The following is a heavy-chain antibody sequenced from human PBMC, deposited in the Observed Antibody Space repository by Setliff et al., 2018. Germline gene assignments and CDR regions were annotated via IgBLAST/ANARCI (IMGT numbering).Heavy chain of an antibody. V-gene: IGHV3-7*03. J-gene: IGHJ3*02. CDR2: IKQDGSEK. D-gene: IGHD3-22*01. Sequence: GGSLRLSCAASGFTFSTYWMSWVRQAPGKGLEWVANIKQDGSEKYYVDSVKGRFTISRDNAKNSLYLQMNSLRAEDTAVYYCAKLVGRIVVVREGDAFDIWGQGTMVTVSS. CDR3: AKLVGRIVVVREGDAFDI. CDR1: GFTFSTYW.